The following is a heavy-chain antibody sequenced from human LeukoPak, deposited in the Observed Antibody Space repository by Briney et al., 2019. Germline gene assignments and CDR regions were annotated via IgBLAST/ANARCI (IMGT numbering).Heavy chain of an antibody. CDR2: INHSGST. J-gene: IGHJ4*02. CDR3: ARVWQLAELDY. CDR1: GGSFSGYY. V-gene: IGHV4-34*01. D-gene: IGHD6-6*01. Sequence: SETLSLTCAVYGGSFSGYYWSWIRQPPGKGLEWIGEINHSGSTNYNPSLKSRVTISVDTSKNQFSLKLSSVTAADTAVYYCARVWQLAELDYWGQGTLVTVSS.